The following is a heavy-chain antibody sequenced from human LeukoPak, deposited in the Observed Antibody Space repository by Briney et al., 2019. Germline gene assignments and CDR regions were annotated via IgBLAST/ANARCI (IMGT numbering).Heavy chain of an antibody. D-gene: IGHD1-26*01. Sequence: PGGTLRLSCAASGFTFSSYGMSWVRQAPGKGLEWVSAISGSGGSTYYADSVKGRFTISRDNSKNMMYLHMNSLRPEDTAMYYCAKDPGAITMYYLQYWGQGTLVSVSS. CDR1: GFTFSSYG. V-gene: IGHV3-23*01. CDR3: AKDPGAITMYYLQY. J-gene: IGHJ4*02. CDR2: ISGSGGST.